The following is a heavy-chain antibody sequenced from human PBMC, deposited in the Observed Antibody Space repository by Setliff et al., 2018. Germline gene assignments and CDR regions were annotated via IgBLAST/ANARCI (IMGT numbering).Heavy chain of an antibody. V-gene: IGHV4-30-4*08. J-gene: IGHJ3*01. D-gene: IGHD1-26*01. CDR2: IYHSGSA. Sequence: PSETLSLTCTVSGDSISSGDYFWSWIRQPPGKGLEWIAYIYHSGSAYYNPSLKSRVTMSVDTSKNQFSLHLTSVTAADTAVYYCAREVGTSTSSEAFDVWGQGMMVTVSS. CDR1: GDSISSGDYF. CDR3: AREVGTSTSSEAFDV.